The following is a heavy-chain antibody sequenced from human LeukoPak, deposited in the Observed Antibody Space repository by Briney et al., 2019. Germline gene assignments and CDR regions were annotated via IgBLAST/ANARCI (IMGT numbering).Heavy chain of an antibody. CDR1: EFSVGSNY. Sequence: GGSLRLSCAASEFSVGSNYMTWVRQAPGKGLEWVSLIYSGGSTYYADSVKGRFTISRDNSKNTLYLQMNSLRAEDTAVYYCARGHGVVYYYMDVWGKGTTVTISS. CDR3: ARGHGVVYYYMDV. D-gene: IGHD2-15*01. J-gene: IGHJ6*03. V-gene: IGHV3-66*01. CDR2: IYSGGST.